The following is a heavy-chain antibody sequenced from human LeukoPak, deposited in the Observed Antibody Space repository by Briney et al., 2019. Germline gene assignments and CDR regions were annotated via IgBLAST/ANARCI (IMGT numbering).Heavy chain of an antibody. J-gene: IGHJ4*02. CDR1: GFTVSSNY. D-gene: IGHD2-21*01. CDR3: ARGRPYCCHGAFDF. CDR2: IYSGGST. Sequence: RAGGSLRLSCAASGFTVSSNYMSWVRQAPGKGLEWVSVIYSGGSTYYADSVKGRFTISRDSSKNTLHLQMNSLRAEDRAGYYCARGRPYCCHGAFDFWGQGTLVTVSS. V-gene: IGHV3-53*01.